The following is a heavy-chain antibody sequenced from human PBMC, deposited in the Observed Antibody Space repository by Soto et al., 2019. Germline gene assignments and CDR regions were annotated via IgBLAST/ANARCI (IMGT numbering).Heavy chain of an antibody. CDR2: ISGSGGST. J-gene: IGHJ5*02. CDR1: GFTFSSYA. Sequence: GSLLLSCAASGFTFSSYAMSWVRQAPGKGLEWVSAISGSGGSTYYADSVKGRFTISRDNSKNTLYLQMNSLRAEDTAVYYCAKSRGYQLPAPPWFDPWGQGTLVTVYS. D-gene: IGHD2-2*01. CDR3: AKSRGYQLPAPPWFDP. V-gene: IGHV3-23*01.